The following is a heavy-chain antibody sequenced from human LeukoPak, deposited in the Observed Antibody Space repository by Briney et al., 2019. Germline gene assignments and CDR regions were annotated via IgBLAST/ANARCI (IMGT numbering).Heavy chain of an antibody. J-gene: IGHJ4*02. CDR3: ARERELEYYFDY. D-gene: IGHD6-6*01. V-gene: IGHV4-34*01. CDR2: INHSGST. CDR1: GGSFSGYY. Sequence: SETLSLTCAVYGGSFSGYYWSWIRQPPGKGLEWIGEINHSGSTNYNPSLKSRVTISVDTSKNQFSLKLSSVTAADTAVYYCARERELEYYFDYWGQGTLVTVSS.